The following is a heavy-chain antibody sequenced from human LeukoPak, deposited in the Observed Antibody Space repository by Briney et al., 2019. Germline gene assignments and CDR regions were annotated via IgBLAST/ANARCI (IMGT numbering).Heavy chain of an antibody. CDR2: ISSSSSYI. CDR1: GFTFTNYA. J-gene: IGHJ3*02. D-gene: IGHD6-19*01. V-gene: IGHV3-21*01. CDR3: ARDSGWYGAFDI. Sequence: GGSLRLSCAASGFTFTNYAMSWVRQAPGKGLEWVSSISSSSSYIYYADSVKGRFTISRDNAKNSLYLQMNSLRAEDTAVYYCARDSGWYGAFDIWGQGTMVTVSS.